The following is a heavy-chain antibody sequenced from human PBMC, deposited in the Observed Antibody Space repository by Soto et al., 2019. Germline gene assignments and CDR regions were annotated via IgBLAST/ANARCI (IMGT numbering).Heavy chain of an antibody. CDR1: GFVFSSYA. CDR3: AKTTDGWYSAFEI. V-gene: IGHV3-23*01. CDR2: ISGSGTTA. Sequence: GGSLRLSCAASGFVFSSYAMSWVRQAPGKGLEWVSAISGSGTTAYYADSVKGRFIFSRDNPKNTMYLQMNSLRAEDTAVYFCAKTTDGWYSAFEIWGQGTVVTV. J-gene: IGHJ3*02. D-gene: IGHD6-19*01.